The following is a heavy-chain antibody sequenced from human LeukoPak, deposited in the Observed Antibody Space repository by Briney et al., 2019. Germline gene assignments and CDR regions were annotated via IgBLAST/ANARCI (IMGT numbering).Heavy chain of an antibody. CDR1: GYSFTGYF. V-gene: IGHV1-2*02. CDR2: IDPNSGDT. J-gene: IGHJ4*02. CDR3: ARSGSTSYSLDY. D-gene: IGHD3-22*01. Sequence: GASVNVSCKASGYSFTGYFIHWVRQAPGQGLEWMGCIDPNSGDTKYAQKFQGRVSMPRDTSTRTAYMELSRLRSDDTAVYFCARSGSTSYSLDYWGQGTLVTVSS.